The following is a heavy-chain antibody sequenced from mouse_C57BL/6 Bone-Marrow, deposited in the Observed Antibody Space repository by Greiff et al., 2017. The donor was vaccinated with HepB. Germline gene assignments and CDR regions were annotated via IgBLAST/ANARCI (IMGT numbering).Heavy chain of an antibody. D-gene: IGHD1-1*01. Sequence: QVQLQQSGAELARPGASVKMSCKASGYTFTSYTMHWVKQRPGQGLEWIGYINPSSGYTKYNQKFKDKATLTADKSSSTDYMQLSSLTSENSAVYYCARRYYAYYFDYWGQGTTRTVSS. V-gene: IGHV1-4*01. CDR2: INPSSGYT. J-gene: IGHJ2*01. CDR1: GYTFTSYT. CDR3: ARRYYAYYFDY.